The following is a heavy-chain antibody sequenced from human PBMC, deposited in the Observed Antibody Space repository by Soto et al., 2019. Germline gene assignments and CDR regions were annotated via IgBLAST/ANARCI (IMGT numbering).Heavy chain of an antibody. CDR2: ISLSGNT. CDR1: GGSITNTDW. D-gene: IGHD3-22*01. V-gene: IGHV4-4*02. Sequence: PSETLSLTCAVSGGSITNTDWWTWVRQPPGMGLECVGDISLSGNTNYTPSLEGRAAISLDKSRNQFSLILNSVTAADTAVYYCASRGSSGPFWGQGTLVTVSS. CDR3: ASRGSSGPF. J-gene: IGHJ4*02.